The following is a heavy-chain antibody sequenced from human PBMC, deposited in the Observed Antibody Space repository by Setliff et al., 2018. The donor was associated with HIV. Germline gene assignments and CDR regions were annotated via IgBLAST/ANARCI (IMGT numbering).Heavy chain of an antibody. J-gene: IGHJ5*02. CDR1: GGSFSAYY. Sequence: SETLSLTCAVYGGSFSAYYWSWIRQPPGKGLEWIGEINHSGSTNYNPSLKSRVTISVDTSKNQFSLKLSSVTAADTAVYYCARARPYYYDSGSYRNWFDPWGQGTLVTVSS. CDR3: ARARPYYYDSGSYRNWFDP. CDR2: INHSGST. D-gene: IGHD3-10*01. V-gene: IGHV4-34*01.